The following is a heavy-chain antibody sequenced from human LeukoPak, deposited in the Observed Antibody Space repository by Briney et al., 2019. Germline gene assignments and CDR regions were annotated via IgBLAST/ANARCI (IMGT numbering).Heavy chain of an antibody. D-gene: IGHD3-10*01. V-gene: IGHV3-7*03. CDR1: GFTFSGYW. Sequence: PGGSLRLSCAASGFTFSGYWMSWLRQAPGKGLEWVANIKQDGGEKYYVDSVKGRFTISRDNAKNSLYLQMNSLRAEDTAVYYCARDRGFGQADVWGKGPSVPLSS. CDR3: ARDRGFGQADV. J-gene: IGHJ6*03. CDR2: IKQDGGEK.